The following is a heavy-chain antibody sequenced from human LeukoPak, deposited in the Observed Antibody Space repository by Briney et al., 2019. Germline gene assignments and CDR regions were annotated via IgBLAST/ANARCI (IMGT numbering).Heavy chain of an antibody. D-gene: IGHD2-21*02. CDR3: ARAPYCGGDCYSAFDY. CDR2: INSDGSST. Sequence: GGSLRLSCAASGFTFSSYWMHWVRQAPGKGLVWVSRINSDGSSTSYADSVKGRFTISRDNAKNTLYLQMNSLRAEDTAVYYCARAPYCGGDCYSAFDYWGQGTLVTVSS. J-gene: IGHJ4*02. CDR1: GFTFSSYW. V-gene: IGHV3-74*01.